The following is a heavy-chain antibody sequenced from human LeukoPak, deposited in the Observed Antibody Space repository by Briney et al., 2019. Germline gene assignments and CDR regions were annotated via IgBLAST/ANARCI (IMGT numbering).Heavy chain of an antibody. CDR3: ANAVGDYDSSGYYLGDENWFDP. D-gene: IGHD3-22*01. V-gene: IGHV3-23*01. J-gene: IGHJ5*02. Sequence: GGSLRLSCAASGFTFSSYAMSWVRQAPGKGLEWVSAISGSGGSTYYADSVKGRFTISRGNSKNTLYLQMNSLRAEDTAVYYCANAVGDYDSSGYYLGDENWFDPWGQGTLVTVSS. CDR1: GFTFSSYA. CDR2: ISGSGGST.